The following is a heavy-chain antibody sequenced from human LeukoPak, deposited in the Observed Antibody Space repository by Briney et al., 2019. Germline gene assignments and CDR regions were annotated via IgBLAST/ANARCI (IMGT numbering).Heavy chain of an antibody. V-gene: IGHV4-59*08. D-gene: IGHD5-18*01. CDR1: GGSISSYY. CDR2: IYYSGST. J-gene: IGHJ4*02. CDR3: ARQPVDTAMVIDY. Sequence: KPSETLSLTCTVSGGSISSYYWSWIRQPPGKGLEWIGYIYYSGSTNYNPSLKSRVTISVDTSKNQFSLKLSSVTAADMAVYYCARQPVDTAMVIDYWGQGTLVTVSS.